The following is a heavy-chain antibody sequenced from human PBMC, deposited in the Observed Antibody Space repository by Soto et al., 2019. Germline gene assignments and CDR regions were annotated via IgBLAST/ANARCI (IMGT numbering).Heavy chain of an antibody. CDR3: ARSHSFDGSIYHYYFDF. Sequence: SETLSLTCTVSGGSIGSFYWSWIRQSPGGTLEWIGYIYASRATTYNPSLESRITMPVDIPNKEFSLDLTSVTAPDTAVYYCARSHSFDGSIYHYYFDFWGQGTLVTVSS. J-gene: IGHJ4*02. CDR2: IYASRAT. D-gene: IGHD3-3*02. V-gene: IGHV4-59*01. CDR1: GGSIGSFY.